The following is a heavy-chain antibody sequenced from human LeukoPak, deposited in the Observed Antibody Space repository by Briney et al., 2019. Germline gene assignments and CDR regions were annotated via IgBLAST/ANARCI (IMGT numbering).Heavy chain of an antibody. CDR2: IKQDGSEK. CDR1: GFTFSSYW. D-gene: IGHD5/OR15-5a*01. J-gene: IGHJ4*02. CDR3: ARESTRERPGC. V-gene: IGHV3-7*01. Sequence: GGSLRLSCAASGFTFSSYWMSWVRQAPGKGLEWVANIKQDGSEKYYVDSVKGRFTISRDNAKNSLYLQMNGLRAEDTAVYYCARESTRERPGCWGQGTLVTVSS.